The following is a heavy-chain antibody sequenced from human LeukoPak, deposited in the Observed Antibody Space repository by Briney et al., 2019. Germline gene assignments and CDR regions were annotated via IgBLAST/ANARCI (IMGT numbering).Heavy chain of an antibody. Sequence: GGSLRLSCAASGFTFSSYGMHWVRQAPGKGLEWVAVIWYDGSNKYYADSVKGRFTISRDNSKNTLYLQMNSLRAEDTAVYYCAKVADYGDDDDYWGQGTLVTVSS. CDR1: GFTFSSYG. CDR3: AKVADYGDDDDY. CDR2: IWYDGSNK. D-gene: IGHD4-17*01. V-gene: IGHV3-33*06. J-gene: IGHJ4*02.